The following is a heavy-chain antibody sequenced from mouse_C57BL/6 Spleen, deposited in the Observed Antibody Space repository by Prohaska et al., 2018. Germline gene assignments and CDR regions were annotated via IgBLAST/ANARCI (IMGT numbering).Heavy chain of an antibody. CDR1: GYAFTNYL. J-gene: IGHJ4*01. Sequence: QVQLQQSGAELVRPGTSVKVSCKASGYAFTNYLIEWVKKRHGQGLEWIGVINPGRCGTNLNEKFKGKATLTADKSSSTAYMQLSSLTSEDSAVYFCARHSNYYAMDYWCQGTSVTVSS. CDR2: INPGRCGT. CDR3: ARHSNYYAMDY. D-gene: IGHD2-5*01. V-gene: IGHV1-54*01.